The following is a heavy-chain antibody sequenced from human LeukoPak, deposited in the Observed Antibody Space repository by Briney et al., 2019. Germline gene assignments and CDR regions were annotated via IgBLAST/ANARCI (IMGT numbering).Heavy chain of an antibody. Sequence: GGSLRLSCAASRFTFSNYCMHWVRQAPGKGLVWVLRINNDGSITTYADSVKGRFTSSRDNAKNTLYLQTNSLRVENTAVYYCARASDWTVIDYWGQGTLVTVSS. D-gene: IGHD3-9*01. V-gene: IGHV3-74*01. CDR2: INNDGSIT. J-gene: IGHJ4*02. CDR3: ARASDWTVIDY. CDR1: RFTFSNYC.